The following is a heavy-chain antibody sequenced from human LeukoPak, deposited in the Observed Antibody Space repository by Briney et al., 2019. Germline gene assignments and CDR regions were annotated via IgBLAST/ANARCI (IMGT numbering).Heavy chain of an antibody. CDR3: ARDEITMIPLVYYMDV. V-gene: IGHV1-2*02. D-gene: IGHD3-22*01. J-gene: IGHJ6*03. CDR2: INPNSGGT. Sequence: GASVKVSCKASGYTFTGYYMHWVRQAPGQGLEWMGWINPNSGGTNYAQKFQGRVTMTRDTSISTAYMELSRLRSDDTAVYYCARDEITMIPLVYYMDVWGKGTTVTVSS. CDR1: GYTFTGYY.